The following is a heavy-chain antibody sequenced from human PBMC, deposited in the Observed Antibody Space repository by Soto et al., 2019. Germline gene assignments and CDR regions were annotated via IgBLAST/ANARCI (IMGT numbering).Heavy chain of an antibody. D-gene: IGHD3-16*01. J-gene: IGHJ4*02. CDR2: ISYDGSNE. CDR1: GFTFSSYG. V-gene: IGHV3-30*03. Sequence: QVQLGESGGGVVQPGRSLRLSCAASGFTFSSYGMHWVRQAPGKGLEWVAVISYDGSNEYYADSVKGRFTISRDNSKNTLYLQMNSLRAEDMAVYFCGGGGGRDIDYWGQGTLVTVSS. CDR3: GGGGGRDIDY.